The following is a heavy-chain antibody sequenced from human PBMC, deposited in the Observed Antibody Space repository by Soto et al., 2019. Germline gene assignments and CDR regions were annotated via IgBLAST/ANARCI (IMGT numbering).Heavy chain of an antibody. CDR3: ARYCSGGSCYFYYYYGMDV. D-gene: IGHD2-15*01. Sequence: ASVKVSCKASGGTFSSYAISWVRQAPGQGLEWMGGIIPIFGTANYAQKFQGRVTITADESTSTAYMELSSLRSEDTAVYYCARYCSGGSCYFYYYYGMDVWGQGTTVTAP. V-gene: IGHV1-69*13. J-gene: IGHJ6*02. CDR2: IIPIFGTA. CDR1: GGTFSSYA.